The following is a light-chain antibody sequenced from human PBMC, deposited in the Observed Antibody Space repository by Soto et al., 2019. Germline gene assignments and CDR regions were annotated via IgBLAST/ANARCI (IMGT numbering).Light chain of an antibody. CDR3: QQRSNWPVT. CDR1: QSVSRY. V-gene: IGKV3-11*01. CDR2: DAS. J-gene: IGKJ1*01. Sequence: EIVLTQSPGTLSLSPGERATLSCRASQSVSRYLAWHQQKPGQAPRLLIYDASTRATGISARFSGSGAGTDFTLTISSLESEDFAVYYCQQRSNWPVTFGQGTKVEVK.